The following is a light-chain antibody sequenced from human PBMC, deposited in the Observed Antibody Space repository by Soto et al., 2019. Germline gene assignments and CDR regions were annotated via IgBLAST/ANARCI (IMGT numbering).Light chain of an antibody. V-gene: IGKV3-20*01. Sequence: ESVLTQSPGTLSLSPGERASLSCRADQSVNSVYLAWYQNKPGQDPRIIIYGASDRATGIPDRFSGIVSGTDFNLTISRLETEDCAVYEGQQSVTSTFTFGPLTKVDIK. CDR2: GAS. CDR1: QSVNSVY. CDR3: QQSVTSTFT. J-gene: IGKJ3*01.